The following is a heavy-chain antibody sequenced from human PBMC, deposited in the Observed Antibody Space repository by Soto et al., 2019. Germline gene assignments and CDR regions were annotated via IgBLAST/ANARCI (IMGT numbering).Heavy chain of an antibody. Sequence: GGSLRLSCAASGFTFSSYGMHWVRQAPGKGLEWVAVISYDGSNKYYADSVKGRFTISRDKSKNTLYLQMNSLRAEDTAVYYCAREVSYGGYGGGFDIWGQGTMVTVSS. D-gene: IGHD4-17*01. CDR1: GFTFSSYG. V-gene: IGHV3-30*03. CDR2: ISYDGSNK. CDR3: AREVSYGGYGGGFDI. J-gene: IGHJ3*02.